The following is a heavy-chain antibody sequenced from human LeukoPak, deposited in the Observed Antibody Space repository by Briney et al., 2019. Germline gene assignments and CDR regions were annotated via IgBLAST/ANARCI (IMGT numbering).Heavy chain of an antibody. D-gene: IGHD4-4*01. J-gene: IGHJ4*02. V-gene: IGHV3-74*01. CDR1: GFTFSQYW. Sequence: GGSLRLSCEASGFTFSQYWMHWVRHAPGKGLVWVSRIDPDGSSTNYADSVKGRFTISRDNAKNTLYLQLNSLRAEDTAVYYCAREDYSNYAPYFDYWGQGTLVTVS. CDR2: IDPDGSST. CDR3: AREDYSNYAPYFDY.